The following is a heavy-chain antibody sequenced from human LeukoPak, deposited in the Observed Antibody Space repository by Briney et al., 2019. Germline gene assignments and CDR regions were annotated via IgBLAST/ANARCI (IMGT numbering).Heavy chain of an antibody. CDR3: ARGFWTGYFDAYDI. CDR1: GGSISSYY. CDR2: IYYSGST. J-gene: IGHJ3*02. V-gene: IGHV4-59*08. Sequence: SETLSLTCTVSGGSISSYYWSWIRQPPGKGLEWIGYIYYSGSTNYNPSLKSRVTISVDTSKNQFSLKLSSVTAADTAMYYCARGFWTGYFDAYDIWGQGTMVTVSA. D-gene: IGHD3/OR15-3a*01.